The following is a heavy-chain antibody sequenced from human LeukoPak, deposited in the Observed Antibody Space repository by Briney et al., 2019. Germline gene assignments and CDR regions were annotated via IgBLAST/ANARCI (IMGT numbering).Heavy chain of an antibody. CDR3: ARDLVVSCSSTSCSVAPSDF. CDR2: IIPILGIA. V-gene: IGHV1-69*04. Sequence: ASVKVSCKASGGTFSSYAITWVRQAPAQGLEWMGRIIPILGIATYAQNFQGRVTITADKSTSTAYMELSSLRSEDTAVYYCARDLVVSCSSTSCSVAPSDFWGQGTLVTVSS. D-gene: IGHD2-2*01. J-gene: IGHJ4*02. CDR1: GGTFSSYA.